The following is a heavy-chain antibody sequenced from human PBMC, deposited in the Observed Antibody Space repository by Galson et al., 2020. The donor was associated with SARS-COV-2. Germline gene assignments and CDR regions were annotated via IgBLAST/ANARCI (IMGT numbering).Heavy chain of an antibody. J-gene: IGHJ4*02. D-gene: IGHD3-3*01. CDR3: AHRYLGSAYYGPGYFDS. CDR1: GFSLTTSGEG. Sequence: TLVKPTQTLTLTCTFSGFSLTTSGEGVVWIRQPPGKALEWLAHIYGDGERRSSPSLKRRLTITKDNSKNQVVLSLANMDPVDTATYYCAHRYLGSAYYGPGYFDSWGQGILVTVSS. V-gene: IGHV2-5*02. CDR2: IYGDGER.